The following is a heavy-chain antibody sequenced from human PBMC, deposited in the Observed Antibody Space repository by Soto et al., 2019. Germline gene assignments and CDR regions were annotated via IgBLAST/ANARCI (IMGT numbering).Heavy chain of an antibody. CDR3: AKDRTIVATIGFFDY. V-gene: IGHV3-30*18. J-gene: IGHJ4*02. Sequence: GGSLRLSCAASGFTFSSYGMHWVRQAPGKGLEWVAVISYDGSNKYYADSVKGRFTISRDNSKNTLYLQMNSLRAEDTAVYYCAKDRTIVATIGFFDYWGQGTLVTVSS. CDR1: GFTFSSYG. CDR2: ISYDGSNK. D-gene: IGHD5-12*01.